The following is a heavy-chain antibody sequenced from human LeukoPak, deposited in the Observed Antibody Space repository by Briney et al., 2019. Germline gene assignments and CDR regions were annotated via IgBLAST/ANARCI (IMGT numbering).Heavy chain of an antibody. CDR2: IYRGGGT. CDR1: GFTVSTNY. V-gene: IGHV3-66*01. CDR3: ARDVIYDSEIYSYGDC. J-gene: IGHJ4*02. Sequence: GGSLRLSCAASGFTVSTNYVSWVRQAPARGLERVSVIYRGGGTAYADSVKDRFTISRDNFKNMVYLHLNSLKAEDTDVYYCARDVIYDSEIYSYGDCLGQGTLVTVSS. D-gene: IGHD3-16*01.